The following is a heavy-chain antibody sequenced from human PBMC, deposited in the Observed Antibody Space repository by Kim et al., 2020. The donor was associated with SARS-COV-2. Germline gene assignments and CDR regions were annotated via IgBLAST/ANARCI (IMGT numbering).Heavy chain of an antibody. D-gene: IGHD6-19*01. V-gene: IGHV3-9*01. Sequence: ADPWKGRFTIPRNNAKNSLYLQMNSLRAEDTALYYCAKDIDSSGWYSADYWGQGTLVTVSS. J-gene: IGHJ4*02. CDR3: AKDIDSSGWYSADY.